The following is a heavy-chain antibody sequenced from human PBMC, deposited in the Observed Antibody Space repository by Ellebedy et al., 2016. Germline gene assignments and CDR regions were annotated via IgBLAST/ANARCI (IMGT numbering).Heavy chain of an antibody. CDR3: VTRHNGAFDF. V-gene: IGHV3-53*01. CDR2: MYGGGTE. Sequence: GESLKISCAASGFSVTSNDMGWVRQAPGRGLELVSLMYGGGTEYYADSVKGRFTITRDNSKNTLYLQMSGLGAEDSAVYYCVTRHNGAFDFWGQGTMVTVSS. J-gene: IGHJ3*01. D-gene: IGHD1-14*01. CDR1: GFSVTSND.